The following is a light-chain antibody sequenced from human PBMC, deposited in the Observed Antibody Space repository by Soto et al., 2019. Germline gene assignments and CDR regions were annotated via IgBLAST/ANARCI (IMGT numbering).Light chain of an antibody. Sequence: IRLTQSPTPLSASVGDRVTITCQASQYIGNYLNWYQQKPGEAPRLLISGASNLEPGVPSRFSGGGSGADFTFIISSLQPEDVATYSCQQYDNIILSFGGGTKVEIK. CDR3: QQYDNIILS. V-gene: IGKV1-33*01. CDR2: GAS. J-gene: IGKJ4*01. CDR1: QYIGNY.